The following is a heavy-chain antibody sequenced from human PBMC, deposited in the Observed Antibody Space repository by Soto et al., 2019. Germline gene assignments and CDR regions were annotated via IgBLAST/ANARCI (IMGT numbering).Heavy chain of an antibody. V-gene: IGHV5-10-1*01. CDR3: ASSPRGYCSSTSCRELGNYYGMDV. J-gene: IGHJ6*02. D-gene: IGHD2-2*01. CDR2: IDPSDSYT. CDR1: GCSFASYW. Sequence: PGESLQFSCKGSGCSFASYWISWVRQMPGKCLEWLGRIDPSDSYTNYSPSFQGHVAISADKSISTAYLQWSSLKASDTAMYYCASSPRGYCSSTSCRELGNYYGMDVWGVGTTVTVSS.